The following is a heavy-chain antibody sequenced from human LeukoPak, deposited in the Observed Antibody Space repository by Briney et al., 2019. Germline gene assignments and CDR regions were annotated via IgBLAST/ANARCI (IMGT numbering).Heavy chain of an antibody. CDR1: GGSISSGGYY. V-gene: IGHV4-31*03. CDR3: ARGRGVYEFYDY. CDR2: IYYSGST. Sequence: SETLSLTCTVSGGSISSGGYYGSWIRQHPGKGLEWIGYIYYSGSTYYNPSLKSRVTISVDTSKNQFSLKLSSVTAADTAVYYCARGRGVYEFYDYWGQGTLVTVSS. J-gene: IGHJ4*02. D-gene: IGHD5/OR15-5a*01.